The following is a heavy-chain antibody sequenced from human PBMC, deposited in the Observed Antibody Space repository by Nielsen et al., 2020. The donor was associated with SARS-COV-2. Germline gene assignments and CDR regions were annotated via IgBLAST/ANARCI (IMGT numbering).Heavy chain of an antibody. CDR2: INAGNGNT. CDR1: GYTFTSYA. V-gene: IGHV1-3*01. CDR3: ARGQGLRFLEWFLGY. D-gene: IGHD3-3*01. Sequence: ASVKVSCKASGYTFTSYAMHWVRQAPGQRLEWMGWINAGNGNTKYSQKFQGRVTITRDTSASTAYMELSSLRSEDTAVYYCARGQGLRFLEWFLGYWGQGTLVTVSS. J-gene: IGHJ4*02.